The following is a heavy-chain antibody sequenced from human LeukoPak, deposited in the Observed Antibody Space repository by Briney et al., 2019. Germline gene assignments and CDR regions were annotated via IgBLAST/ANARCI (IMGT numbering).Heavy chain of an antibody. D-gene: IGHD3-16*02. Sequence: GASVNVSCKASGGTFSSYAISWVRQAPGQGLEWMGGIIPIFGTANYAQKFQGRVTITADESTSTAYMELSSLRSEDTAVYYCARGYYDYVWGSYLVYWGQGTLVTVSS. CDR2: IIPIFGTA. J-gene: IGHJ4*02. V-gene: IGHV1-69*13. CDR1: GGTFSSYA. CDR3: ARGYYDYVWGSYLVY.